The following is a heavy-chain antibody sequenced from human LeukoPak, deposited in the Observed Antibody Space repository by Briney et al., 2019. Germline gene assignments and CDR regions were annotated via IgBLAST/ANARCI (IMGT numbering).Heavy chain of an antibody. CDR3: ARVQHDAFDI. D-gene: IGHD1-1*01. Sequence: GGSLRLSCAASGFTFSSYSMNWVRQAPGKGLEWVSSISSSSSYICYADSVKGRFTISRDNAKNSLYLQMNSLRAEDTAVYYCARVQHDAFDIWGQGTMVTVSS. CDR2: ISSSSSYI. CDR1: GFTFSSYS. V-gene: IGHV3-21*01. J-gene: IGHJ3*02.